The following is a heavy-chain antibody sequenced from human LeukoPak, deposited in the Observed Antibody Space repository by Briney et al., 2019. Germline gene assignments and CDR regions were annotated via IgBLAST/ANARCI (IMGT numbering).Heavy chain of an antibody. CDR3: ARGEYYYDSSGYPRSTAFDI. CDR1: GGSISSGGYS. V-gene: IGHV4-30-2*01. CDR2: IYHSGST. J-gene: IGHJ3*02. Sequence: SETLSLTCAVSGGSISSGGYSWSWIRQPPGKGLEWIGYIYHSGSTYYNPSLKSRVTISVDRSKNQFSLKLSSVTAADTAVYYCARGEYYYDSSGYPRSTAFDIWGQGTMVTVSS. D-gene: IGHD3-22*01.